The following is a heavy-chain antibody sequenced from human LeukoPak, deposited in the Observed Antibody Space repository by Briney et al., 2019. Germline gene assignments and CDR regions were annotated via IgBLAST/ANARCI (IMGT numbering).Heavy chain of an antibody. D-gene: IGHD5-24*01. CDR3: AKDMYRRDGYNADY. CDR2: IWYDGSNK. V-gene: IGHV3-33*06. CDR1: GFTFSSYG. J-gene: IGHJ4*02. Sequence: PGRSLRLSCAAYGFTFSSYGMHWVRQAPGKGLEWVAVIWYDGSNKYYADSVKGRFTISRDNSKNTLYLQMNSLRAEDTAVYYCAKDMYRRDGYNADYWGQGTLVTVSS.